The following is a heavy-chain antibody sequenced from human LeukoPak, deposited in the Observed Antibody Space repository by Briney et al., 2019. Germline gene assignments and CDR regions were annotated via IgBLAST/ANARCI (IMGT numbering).Heavy chain of an antibody. Sequence: GGSLRLSCAASGFTFSRHGIHWVRQAPGKGLEWVAFIRYDENNQYYVDSVKGRFTISRDLYRTQVTLSMTSLSAEDRAVSYCAKDAGLESYGSWLDYWGPGTLVTVSS. CDR2: IRYDENNQ. D-gene: IGHD3-10*01. V-gene: IGHV3-30*02. CDR1: GFTFSRHG. J-gene: IGHJ4*02. CDR3: AKDAGLESYGSWLDY.